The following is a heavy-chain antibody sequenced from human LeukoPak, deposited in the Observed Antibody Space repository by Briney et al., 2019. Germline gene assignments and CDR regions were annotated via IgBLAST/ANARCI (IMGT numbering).Heavy chain of an antibody. CDR1: GFTFSTYW. J-gene: IGHJ4*02. Sequence: GGSLRLSRAASGFTFSTYWMTWVRQAPGEGLEWVAHIKEDGSMTRSIDSVKGRFTISRDNAKSSLYLQMNSLRDEDTAVYYCVRDIGWFRFDHWGQGTLVTVSS. V-gene: IGHV3-7*03. CDR2: IKEDGSMT. D-gene: IGHD6-19*01. CDR3: VRDIGWFRFDH.